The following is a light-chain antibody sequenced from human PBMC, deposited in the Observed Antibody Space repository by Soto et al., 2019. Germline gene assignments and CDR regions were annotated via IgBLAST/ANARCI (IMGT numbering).Light chain of an antibody. V-gene: IGLV2-14*01. Sequence: QSALTQPASVSGSPGQSITISCTGTSSDVGGYNYVSWYQQDPGKAPKLMIYEVTNRPSGISNRFSGSKSGNTASLTISGLQAEDEADYYCSSYTSSRTLVFGTGTKVTVL. CDR2: EVT. CDR1: SSDVGGYNY. J-gene: IGLJ1*01. CDR3: SSYTSSRTLV.